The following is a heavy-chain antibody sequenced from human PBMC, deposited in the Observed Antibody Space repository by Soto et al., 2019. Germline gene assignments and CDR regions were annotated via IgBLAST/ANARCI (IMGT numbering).Heavy chain of an antibody. CDR2: ISYDGSNK. V-gene: IGHV3-30-3*01. Sequence: QVQLVESGGGVVQPGRSLRLSCAASGFTFSSYAMHWVRQAPGKGLEGVAVISYDGSNKYYADSVKGRFTISRDNSKNTLYLQMNSLRADDTAVYYCARDEAPVVVPAAIDYWGQGTLVTVSS. D-gene: IGHD2-2*02. CDR1: GFTFSSYA. J-gene: IGHJ4*02. CDR3: ARDEAPVVVPAAIDY.